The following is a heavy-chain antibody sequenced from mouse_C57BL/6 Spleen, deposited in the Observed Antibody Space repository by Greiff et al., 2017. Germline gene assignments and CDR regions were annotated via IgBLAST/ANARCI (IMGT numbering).Heavy chain of an antibody. V-gene: IGHV1-69*01. CDR3: ARTGGNSWFAY. CDR1: GYTFTSYW. CDR2: IDPSDSYT. D-gene: IGHD2-1*01. Sequence: QVQLQQPGAELVMPGASVKLSCKASGYTFTSYWMHWVKQRPGQGLEWIGEIDPSDSYTNYNQKFKGKSTLTVDKSSSTAYMQLGSLTSEDSAVYYCARTGGNSWFAYWGQGTLVTVSA. J-gene: IGHJ3*01.